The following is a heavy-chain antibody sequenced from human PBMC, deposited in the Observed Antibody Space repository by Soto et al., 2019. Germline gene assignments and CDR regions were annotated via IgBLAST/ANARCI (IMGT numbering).Heavy chain of an antibody. J-gene: IGHJ4*02. Sequence: PSETLSLTCTVSGGSISSYYWSWIRQPPGKGLEWIGYIYYSGSTNYNPSLKSRVTISVDTSKNQFSLKLSSVTAADTAVYYCAREAQWSSGYYWIDYWGQGTLVTVSS. CDR2: IYYSGST. V-gene: IGHV4-59*01. CDR1: GGSISSYY. D-gene: IGHD3-22*01. CDR3: AREAQWSSGYYWIDY.